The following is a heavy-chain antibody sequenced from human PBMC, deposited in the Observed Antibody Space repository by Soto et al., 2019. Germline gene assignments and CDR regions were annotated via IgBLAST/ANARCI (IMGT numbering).Heavy chain of an antibody. V-gene: IGHV5-10-1*01. Sequence: GESLKDSYRGAEDSCTSYWVSWVRQMPGKGLEWMGRIDPSDSYTNYSPSFQGHVTISADKSISTAYLQWSSLKASDTAMYYCARARSYDYVWGSYRLSYYGMDVWGQGPTVTVSS. CDR1: EDSCTSYW. D-gene: IGHD3-16*02. CDR2: IDPSDSYT. J-gene: IGHJ6*02. CDR3: ARARSYDYVWGSYRLSYYGMDV.